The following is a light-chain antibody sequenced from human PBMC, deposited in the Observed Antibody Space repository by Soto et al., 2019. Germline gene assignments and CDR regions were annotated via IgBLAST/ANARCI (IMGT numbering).Light chain of an antibody. CDR3: SSYTTSGTWV. V-gene: IGLV2-14*01. J-gene: IGLJ3*02. CDR1: TSDVGRYNF. Sequence: QSALTQPASVSGSPGLSITISCTGTTSDVGRYNFVSWYQQHPGKAPKLIIYEVTNRPSGVSTRFSGSKSGNTASLTISGLRAEDEADFYCSSYTTSGTWVFGGGTKLTVL. CDR2: EVT.